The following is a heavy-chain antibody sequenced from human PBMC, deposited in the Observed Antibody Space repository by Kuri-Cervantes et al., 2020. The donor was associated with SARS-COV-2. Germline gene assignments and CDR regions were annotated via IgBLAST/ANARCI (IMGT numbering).Heavy chain of an antibody. CDR3: ARGPDIDIVVVPAATRMGRLPWFDP. D-gene: IGHD2-2*01. V-gene: IGHV1-69*06. Sequence: SVQVSCKAASGSFSSYAISWVRQAPGQGLEWMGGIIPIFGTANYAQKFQGRVTITADRSTSTAYMELSSLRSEDTAVYYCARGPDIDIVVVPAATRMGRLPWFDPWGQGSLVTVSS. J-gene: IGHJ5*02. CDR2: IIPIFGTA. CDR1: SGSFSSYA.